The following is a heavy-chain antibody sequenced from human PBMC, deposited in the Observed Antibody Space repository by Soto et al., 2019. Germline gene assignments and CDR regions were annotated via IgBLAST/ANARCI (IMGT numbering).Heavy chain of an antibody. Sequence: QVQLQESGPGLVRPSQTLSLTCTVSGGSISSDHYHWTWIRQTPGKGLEWFGYIHYSGSVYYNPPFQSRVTMSVDTSKNLFSLKLSSVTAADTAVYFCVREDDGGDRDYYGLDVWGQGTTVTVSS. D-gene: IGHD4-17*01. CDR3: VREDDGGDRDYYGLDV. CDR2: IHYSGSV. CDR1: GGSISSDHYH. J-gene: IGHJ6*02. V-gene: IGHV4-30-4*01.